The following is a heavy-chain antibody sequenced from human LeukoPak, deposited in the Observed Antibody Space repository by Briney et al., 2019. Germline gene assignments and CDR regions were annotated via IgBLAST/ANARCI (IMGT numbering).Heavy chain of an antibody. D-gene: IGHD3-22*01. CDR3: AVGGYDSSGYRVGMNY. CDR2: ITHSGIT. CDR1: GGSFSDNY. J-gene: IGHJ4*02. Sequence: SETLSLTCAVYGGSFSDNYWTWIRQPPGKGLEWIGEITHSGITNYNPSLKSRVTTSGDTSRNQFSLTLGSVTAADTAVYYCAVGGYDSSGYRVGMNYWGQGTLVTVSS. V-gene: IGHV4-34*01.